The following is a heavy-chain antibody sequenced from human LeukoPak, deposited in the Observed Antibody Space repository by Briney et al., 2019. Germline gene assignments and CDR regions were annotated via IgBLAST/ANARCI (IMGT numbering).Heavy chain of an antibody. CDR1: GYTFTGYY. Sequence: ASVKVSCKASGYTFTGYYMHWVRQAPGQGLEWMGWINPNSGGTNYAQKFQGRVTMTRDTPISTAYMELSRLRSDDTAVYYCARDLTPIAAAGTNYFDYWGQGTLVTVSS. V-gene: IGHV1-2*02. D-gene: IGHD6-13*01. CDR3: ARDLTPIAAAGTNYFDY. CDR2: INPNSGGT. J-gene: IGHJ4*02.